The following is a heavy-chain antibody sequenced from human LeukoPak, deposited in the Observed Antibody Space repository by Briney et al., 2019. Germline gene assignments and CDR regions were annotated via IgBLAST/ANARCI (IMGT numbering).Heavy chain of an antibody. Sequence: GGSLRLSCAASGFTFYSYGMHWVPQAPGRGPEWVALRSYNGRNNYYADSVKGRCTISRDPSKNTVYLQMKSLRVDDTAVYYCAKAPNIHWMRHFYYGLDVWGQGTTVTVSS. D-gene: IGHD1/OR15-1a*01. V-gene: IGHV3-30*18. J-gene: IGHJ6*02. CDR2: RSYNGRNN. CDR3: AKAPNIHWMRHFYYGLDV. CDR1: GFTFYSYG.